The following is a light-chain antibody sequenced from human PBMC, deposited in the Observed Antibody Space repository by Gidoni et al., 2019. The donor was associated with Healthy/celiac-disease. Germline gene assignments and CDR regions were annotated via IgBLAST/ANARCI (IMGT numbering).Light chain of an antibody. CDR2: DAS. Sequence: EIVLTQSPATLSLSPGERATLSSRASQSVSSYLAWYQQKPGQAPRLLIYDASNRATGIPARFSGSGSWTYFTLSISSLEPEDFVVYYCQQRSNWPLFTFGPGTKVDIK. CDR3: QQRSNWPLFT. V-gene: IGKV3-11*01. J-gene: IGKJ3*01. CDR1: QSVSSY.